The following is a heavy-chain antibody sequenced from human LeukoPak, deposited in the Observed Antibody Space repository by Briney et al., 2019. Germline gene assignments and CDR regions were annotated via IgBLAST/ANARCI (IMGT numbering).Heavy chain of an antibody. D-gene: IGHD6-19*01. J-gene: IGHJ4*02. Sequence: PSETLSLTCTVSGGSISSGDYYWSWIRQPPGKGLEWIGYIYYSGSTYYNPSLKSRVTISVDTSKNQFSLKLSSVTAADTAVYYCASYTGYSSGWYGQDWGQGTLVTVSS. V-gene: IGHV4-30-4*08. CDR2: IYYSGST. CDR3: ASYTGYSSGWYGQD. CDR1: GGSISSGDYY.